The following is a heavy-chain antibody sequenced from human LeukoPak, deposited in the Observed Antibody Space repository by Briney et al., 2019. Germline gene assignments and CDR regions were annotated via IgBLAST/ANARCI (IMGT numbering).Heavy chain of an antibody. Sequence: GGSRRLSCAASGFSVSNYYMSWVRQPPEKGVEWVSVMYTGGGRYYGDSVKGRFTISRDNSKNTGFLQMNSLRVEDTALYYCTRGQSYCGADCYSDWGQGTLVTVSS. CDR3: TRGQSYCGADCYSD. V-gene: IGHV3-66*01. CDR2: MYTGGGR. D-gene: IGHD2-21*02. CDR1: GFSVSNYY. J-gene: IGHJ4*02.